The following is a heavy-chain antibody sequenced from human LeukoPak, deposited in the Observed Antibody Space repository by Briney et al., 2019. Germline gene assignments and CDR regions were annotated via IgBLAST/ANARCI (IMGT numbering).Heavy chain of an antibody. CDR1: GFTFSSYA. V-gene: IGHV3-30*01. Sequence: PGGSLRLSCAASGFTFSSYAMHWVRQAPGKGLEWVAVISYDGSNKYYADSVKGRFTISRDNSKNTLYLQMNSLRAEDTAVYYCARSGHGVSGAFDIWGQGTMVTVSS. J-gene: IGHJ3*02. CDR3: ARSGHGVSGAFDI. D-gene: IGHD2-8*01. CDR2: ISYDGSNK.